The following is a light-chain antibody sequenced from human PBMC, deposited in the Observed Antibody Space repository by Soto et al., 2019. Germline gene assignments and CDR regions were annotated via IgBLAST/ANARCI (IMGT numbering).Light chain of an antibody. Sequence: DIVMTQSPLSLPVTPGEPASISCRSSQSLLHSNGYNYLDWYLQKPGQSPQLLIYLGSNRASGAPDRFSGRGSGTDFTLKISRVEAEDVGVYYCMQALQTLWTFGQGTKVDIK. J-gene: IGKJ1*01. V-gene: IGKV2-28*01. CDR1: QSLLHSNGYNY. CDR3: MQALQTLWT. CDR2: LGS.